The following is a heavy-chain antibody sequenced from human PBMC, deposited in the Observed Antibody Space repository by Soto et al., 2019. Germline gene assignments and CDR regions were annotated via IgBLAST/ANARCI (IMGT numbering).Heavy chain of an antibody. V-gene: IGHV3-9*01. D-gene: IGHD1-7*01. CDR3: AKDHSGWNYGIDS. CDR2: ISWNSDTI. Sequence: EVQLVESGGGLVQPGRSLRLSCAASGFTFDEHAMHWVRQAPGKGLEWVSFISWNSDTIGYVDSVKGRFTISRDNAKNSLYLQMNSLRAEDTALYYCAKDHSGWNYGIDSWGQGTLVTVSS. CDR1: GFTFDEHA. J-gene: IGHJ4*02.